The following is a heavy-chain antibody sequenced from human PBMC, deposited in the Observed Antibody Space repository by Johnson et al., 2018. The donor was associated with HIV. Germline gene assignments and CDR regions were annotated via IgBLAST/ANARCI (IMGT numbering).Heavy chain of an antibody. J-gene: IGHJ3*02. CDR2: IKSKTDGGTS. D-gene: IGHD3-22*01. CDR3: TTGSSGSNAFDI. Sequence: MLLVESGGGLVQPGGSLRLSCAASGFTFSNAWMSWVRQAPGKGLEWVGRIKSKTDGGTSDYAAPVKGRFTISRDDSKNTLYLQMNSLKTEVTAVYYCTTGSSGSNAFDIWGQGTMVTVSS. V-gene: IGHV3-15*01. CDR1: GFTFSNAW.